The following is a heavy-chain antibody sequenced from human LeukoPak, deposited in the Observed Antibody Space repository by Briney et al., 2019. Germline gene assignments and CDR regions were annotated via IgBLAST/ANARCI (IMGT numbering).Heavy chain of an antibody. CDR1: GYTFTSYG. D-gene: IGHD3-10*01. Sequence: GASVKVSCKASGYTFTSYGISWVRQAPGRGLEWMGWISAYNGNTNYAQKLQGRVTMTTDTSTSTAYMELRSLRSDDTAVYYCAREGPVLLWFGEQHPPDYWGQGTLVTVSS. CDR2: ISAYNGNT. CDR3: AREGPVLLWFGEQHPPDY. J-gene: IGHJ4*02. V-gene: IGHV1-18*01.